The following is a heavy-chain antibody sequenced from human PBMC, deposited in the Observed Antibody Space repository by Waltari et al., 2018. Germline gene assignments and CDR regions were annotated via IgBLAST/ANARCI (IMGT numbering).Heavy chain of an antibody. V-gene: IGHV3-7*01. CDR1: GSLFRPTP. D-gene: IGHD6-13*01. J-gene: IGHJ4*02. CDR3: AIGGVETSWYWRY. Sequence: EVHLVESGVGWASPGGPWNPPGEAPGSLFRPTPMTWVRQAPGKGLEWVANIKTDGSETYYVDSVKGRFTISRDNTKNSLYLQMSSLRAEDTAVYYCAIGGVETSWYWRYWGQGTLVTVSS. CDR2: IKTDGSET.